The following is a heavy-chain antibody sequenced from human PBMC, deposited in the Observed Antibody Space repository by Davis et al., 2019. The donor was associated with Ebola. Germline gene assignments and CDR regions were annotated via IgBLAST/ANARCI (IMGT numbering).Heavy chain of an antibody. V-gene: IGHV1-69-2*01. Sequence: AASVKVSCKVSGYTFSDYYIHWVKQAPGKGFEWMGLVDPQHGETKYAQKFQARVTISAGTSTDTTSMELRSLRSDDTAIYYCARRVSITGTGFGYWGQGTLVTVSS. J-gene: IGHJ4*02. D-gene: IGHD1/OR15-1a*01. CDR3: ARRVSITGTGFGY. CDR1: GYTFSDYY. CDR2: VDPQHGET.